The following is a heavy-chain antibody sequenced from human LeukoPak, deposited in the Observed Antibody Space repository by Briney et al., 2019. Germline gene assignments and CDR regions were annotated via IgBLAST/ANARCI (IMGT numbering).Heavy chain of an antibody. CDR1: GGSFSSYY. D-gene: IGHD2-2*01. J-gene: IGHJ4*02. CDR2: IYTSGST. CDR3: ARVSSSSLDY. Sequence: PSETLSLTCAVYGGSFSSYYGSWIRQPAGKGLEWIGRIYTSGSTNYNPSLKSRVTMSVDTSKNQFSLKLSSVTAADTAVYYCARVSSSSLDYWGQGTLVTVSS. V-gene: IGHV4-59*10.